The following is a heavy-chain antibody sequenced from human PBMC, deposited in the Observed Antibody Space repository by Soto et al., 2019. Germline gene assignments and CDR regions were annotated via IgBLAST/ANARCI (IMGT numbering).Heavy chain of an antibody. J-gene: IGHJ6*02. CDR1: GGSIGSYY. CDR3: AKLGVSTSTASYYYGLDV. D-gene: IGHD4-17*01. V-gene: IGHV4-59*01. CDR2: IYYSGST. Sequence: SETLSLTCTVSGGSIGSYYWGWFRQPPGKGLEWIGYIYYSGSTNYSPSLKSRVTITVDTSKNKISLKLRSVTAAATAVYYCAKLGVSTSTASYYYGLDVWGQGTTVTVSS.